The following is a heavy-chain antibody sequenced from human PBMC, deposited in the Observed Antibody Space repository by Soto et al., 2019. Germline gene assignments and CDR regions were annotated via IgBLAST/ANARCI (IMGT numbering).Heavy chain of an antibody. CDR3: ARESSRKPLVLSY. D-gene: IGHD2-2*01. Sequence: QVLLVESGGGVVQPGRSLRLSCAASGFTFSSYGMHWVRQAPGKGLEWVAVIWYDGSNKYYADSVKGRFTISRDNSKNTLYLQVNSLRAEDTAVYYCARESSRKPLVLSYLGQGTLVTVSS. CDR1: GFTFSSYG. CDR2: IWYDGSNK. V-gene: IGHV3-33*01. J-gene: IGHJ4*02.